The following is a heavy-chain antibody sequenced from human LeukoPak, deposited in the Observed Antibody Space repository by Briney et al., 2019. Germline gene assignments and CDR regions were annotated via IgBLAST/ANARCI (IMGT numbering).Heavy chain of an antibody. V-gene: IGHV3-73*01. CDR2: IRSKANSYAT. CDR1: GFTFSGSA. J-gene: IGHJ4*02. D-gene: IGHD1-1*01. CDR3: ARISPLQGTDNY. Sequence: PGGSLRLSCAASGFTFSGSAMHWVRQASGKGLEWVGRIRSKANSYATAYAASAKGRFTISRDDSKNMAYLQMNSLKTEDTAVYYWARISPLQGTDNYWGQGTLVTVSS.